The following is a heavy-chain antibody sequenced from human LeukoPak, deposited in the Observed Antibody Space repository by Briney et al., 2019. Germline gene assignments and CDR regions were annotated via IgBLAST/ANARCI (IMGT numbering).Heavy chain of an antibody. Sequence: ASVKVSCKASGYTFNVHYIHWVRQAPGQGLERMGWINPNNGGTKYAQKFQDRVTMTRDTSISTVYMDVSRLRSDDTAVYYCARVYMGPDYWGQGTLVTVSS. CDR3: ARVYMGPDY. D-gene: IGHD3-10*01. CDR1: GYTFNVHY. CDR2: INPNNGGT. J-gene: IGHJ4*02. V-gene: IGHV1-2*02.